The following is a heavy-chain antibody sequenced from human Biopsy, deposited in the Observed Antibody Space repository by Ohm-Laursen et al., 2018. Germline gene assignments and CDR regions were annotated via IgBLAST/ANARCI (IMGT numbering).Heavy chain of an antibody. Sequence: QTLSLTCTVSAVTINTGGYYWTSIRQHPGTGLEWIGYIHNSGNTLYKPSLKSRLTISVDTSRYQFPLKLTSVTAADTAVYYCTRAGGGKIYGLWGQGTLVAVSS. J-gene: IGHJ4*02. V-gene: IGHV4-31*03. CDR2: IHNSGNT. D-gene: IGHD3-16*01. CDR3: TRAGGGKIYGL. CDR1: AVTINTGGYY.